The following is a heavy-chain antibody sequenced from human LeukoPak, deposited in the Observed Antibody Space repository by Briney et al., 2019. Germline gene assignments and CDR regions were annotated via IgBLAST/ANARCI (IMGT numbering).Heavy chain of an antibody. V-gene: IGHV3-43*02. J-gene: IGHJ4*02. Sequence: PGGSLRLSCAASGFTLDHYAMHWVRQAPGKGLEWVSLISGDGADTYYADSVKGRFTISRDNSKNSLYLQMNSLRSEDTAFYYCAKDWMGWYFDYWGQGALVTVSS. D-gene: IGHD2-15*01. CDR3: AKDWMGWYFDY. CDR1: GFTLDHYA. CDR2: ISGDGADT.